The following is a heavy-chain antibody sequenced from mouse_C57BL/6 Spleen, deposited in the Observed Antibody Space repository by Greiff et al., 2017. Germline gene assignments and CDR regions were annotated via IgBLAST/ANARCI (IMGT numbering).Heavy chain of an antibody. Sequence: VQLQQSGAELVKPGASVKLSCTASGFNIKDYYMHWVKQRTEQGLEWIGRIDPEDGETKYAPKFQGKATITADTSSNTAYLQPSSLTSEDTAVYYCARGGSTSGYWGQGTTLTVSS. CDR3: ARGGSTSGY. J-gene: IGHJ2*01. CDR2: IDPEDGET. CDR1: GFNIKDYY. V-gene: IGHV14-2*01. D-gene: IGHD1-1*01.